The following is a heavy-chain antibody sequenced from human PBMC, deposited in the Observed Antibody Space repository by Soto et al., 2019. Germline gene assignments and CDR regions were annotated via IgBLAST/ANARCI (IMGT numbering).Heavy chain of an antibody. J-gene: IGHJ6*02. CDR2: ISYDGSNK. D-gene: IGHD6-19*01. CDR3: AKDLDPWLAFYGMDV. CDR1: GFTFSSYG. Sequence: GGSLRLSCAASGFTFSSYGMHWVRQAPGKGLEWVAVISYDGSNKYYADSVKGRFTISRDNSKNTLYLQMNSLRAEDTAVYYCAKDLDPWLAFYGMDVWGQGTTVTVSS. V-gene: IGHV3-30*18.